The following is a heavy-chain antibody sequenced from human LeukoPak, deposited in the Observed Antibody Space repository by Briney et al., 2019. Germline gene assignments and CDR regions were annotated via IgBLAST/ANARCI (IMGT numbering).Heavy chain of an antibody. CDR2: ISSNGGNT. Sequence: PPGGSLRLSCAASGFTFSNYATHWVRQAPGKGLEYVSAISSNGGNTYYVNSVKGRFTISRDNSKKTLYLQMGSLRPEDMALYYCARVTDSGSRYFDYWGQGSLVTVPS. CDR3: ARVTDSGSRYFDY. D-gene: IGHD3-10*01. J-gene: IGHJ4*02. V-gene: IGHV3-64*01. CDR1: GFTFSNYA.